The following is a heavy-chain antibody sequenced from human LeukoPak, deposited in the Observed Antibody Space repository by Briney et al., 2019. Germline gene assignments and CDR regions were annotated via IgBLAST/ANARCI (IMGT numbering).Heavy chain of an antibody. CDR2: IRSKTDGGIT. CDR3: STGLIPTTGYY. D-gene: IGHD1-1*01. J-gene: IGHJ4*02. V-gene: IGHV3-15*01. CDR1: EFTFKNAW. Sequence: PGGSLRLSCAASEFTFKNAWMNWVRQAPGKGLEWVGRIRSKTDGGITDYAAPVRGRFTISRDDSKNMLYLQMNSLKTEDTAVYYCSTGLIPTTGYYWGQGTLVAVSS.